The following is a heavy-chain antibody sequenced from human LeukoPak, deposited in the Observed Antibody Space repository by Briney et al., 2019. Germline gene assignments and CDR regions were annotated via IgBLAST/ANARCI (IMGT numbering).Heavy chain of an antibody. Sequence: PSEALSLTCAVSGYSISSGYYWGWIRQPPGKGLEWIGSIYHSESTYYNPSLKSRVTISVDTSKNQFSLKLSSVTAADTAVYYCARLLWYFDLWGRGTLVTVSS. CDR2: IYHSEST. CDR1: GYSISSGYY. V-gene: IGHV4-38-2*01. J-gene: IGHJ2*01. CDR3: ARLLWYFDL.